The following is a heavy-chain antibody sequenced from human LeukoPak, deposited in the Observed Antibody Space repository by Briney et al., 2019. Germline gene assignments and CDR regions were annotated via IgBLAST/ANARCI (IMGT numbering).Heavy chain of an antibody. J-gene: IGHJ5*02. CDR2: IYHSGST. V-gene: IGHV4-38-2*02. Sequence: SETLPLTCAVSGYSISSGYYWGWIRQPPGKGLEWIGSIYHSGSTYYNPSLKSRVTISVDTSKNQFSLKLSSVTAADTAVYYCAREGDCSGGSCYSRALDWFDPWGQGTLVTVSS. CDR3: AREGDCSGGSCYSRALDWFDP. D-gene: IGHD2-15*01. CDR1: GYSISSGYY.